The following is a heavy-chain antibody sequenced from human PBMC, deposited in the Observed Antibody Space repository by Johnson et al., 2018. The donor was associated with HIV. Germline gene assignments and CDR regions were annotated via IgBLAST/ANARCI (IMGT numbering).Heavy chain of an antibody. V-gene: IGHV3-7*01. J-gene: IGHJ3*02. CDR3: ARVVVWIVVAHAFDI. D-gene: IGHD3-22*01. Sequence: VQLVESGGGLVKPGGSLRLSCAASGFTFSRYWMSWVRQAPGKGLEWVANIKQDGSEKYYVDSVKGRFTISRDNAKNSLYLQMNSLRAEDTAVYYCARVVVWIVVAHAFDIWGQGTMVTVSS. CDR2: IKQDGSEK. CDR1: GFTFSRYW.